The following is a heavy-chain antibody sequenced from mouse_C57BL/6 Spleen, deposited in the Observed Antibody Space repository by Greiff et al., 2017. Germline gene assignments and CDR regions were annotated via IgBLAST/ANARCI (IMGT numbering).Heavy chain of an antibody. V-gene: IGHV3-6*01. CDR3: AREDYYDGFAY. D-gene: IGHD1-1*01. CDR1: GYYITSGYY. CDR2: ISYDGSN. J-gene: IGHJ3*01. Sequence: ESGPGLVKPSQSLSLTCSVTGYYITSGYYWNWIRQFPGNKLEWMGYISYDGSNNYNPSLKNRISITRDTSKNQFFLKLNSVTTEDTATYYCAREDYYDGFAYWGQGTLVTVSA.